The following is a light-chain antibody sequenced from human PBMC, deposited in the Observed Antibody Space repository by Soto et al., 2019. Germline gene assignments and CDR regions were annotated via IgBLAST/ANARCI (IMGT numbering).Light chain of an antibody. J-gene: IGLJ2*01. CDR3: SSYTTSSTVV. CDR1: SSDVGGYNY. V-gene: IGLV2-14*01. Sequence: QSALTQPASVSGSPGQSITISCTGTSSDVGGYNYVSWYQQHPGKAPKLTIYDVSNRPSGVSNRFSGSKSGNTASLPISGLQAEDEADYFCSSYTTSSTVVFGGGTKVTVL. CDR2: DVS.